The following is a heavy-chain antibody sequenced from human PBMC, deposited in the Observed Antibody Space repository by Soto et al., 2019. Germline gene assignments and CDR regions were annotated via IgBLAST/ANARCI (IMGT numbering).Heavy chain of an antibody. CDR2: IYPGDSDT. Sequence: PGESLKISGKGSGYSFTSYWIGWVRQMPGKGLEWMGIIYPGDSDTRYSPSFQGQVTISADKSISTAYLQWSSLKASDTAMYYCARLSPPGSVTTNWFDPWGQGTLVTVSS. CDR3: ARLSPPGSVTTNWFDP. J-gene: IGHJ5*02. CDR1: GYSFTSYW. D-gene: IGHD4-17*01. V-gene: IGHV5-51*01.